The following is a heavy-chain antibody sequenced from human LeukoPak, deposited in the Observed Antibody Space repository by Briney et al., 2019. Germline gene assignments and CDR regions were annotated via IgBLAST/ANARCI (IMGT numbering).Heavy chain of an antibody. CDR3: AGWGITTYSRVFFDY. CDR1: GYTFTGYY. D-gene: IGHD3-3*01. CDR2: INPNSGGT. V-gene: IGHV1-2*06. Sequence: ASVKVSCKASGYTFTGYYMHWVRQAPGQGLEWMGRINPNSGGTNYAQKFQGRVTMTRDTSISTAYMELSRLRSDDTAVYYCAGWGITTYSRVFFDYWGQGTLVTVSS. J-gene: IGHJ4*02.